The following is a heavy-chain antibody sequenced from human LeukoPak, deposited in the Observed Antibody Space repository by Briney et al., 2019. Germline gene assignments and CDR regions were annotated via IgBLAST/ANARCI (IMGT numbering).Heavy chain of an antibody. Sequence: SVKVSCKASGGTFSSYAISWVRQAPGQGLEWMGRIIPIFGTANYAQKFQGRVTITTDESTSTAYMELSSLRSEDTAVYYCARGGAVWVVVATPFDYWGQGTLVTVSS. CDR1: GGTFSSYA. J-gene: IGHJ4*02. V-gene: IGHV1-69*05. CDR2: IIPIFGTA. D-gene: IGHD2-15*01. CDR3: ARGGAVWVVVATPFDY.